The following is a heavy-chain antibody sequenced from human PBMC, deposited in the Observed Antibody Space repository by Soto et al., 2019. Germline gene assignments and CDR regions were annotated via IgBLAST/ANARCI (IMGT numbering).Heavy chain of an antibody. CDR3: ARGGVGDVGDYYDSSGYFDY. CDR1: GGTFSSYA. D-gene: IGHD3-22*01. CDR2: IIPIFGTA. V-gene: IGHV1-69*01. J-gene: IGHJ4*02. Sequence: QVQLVQSGAEVKKPGSSVKVSCKASGGTFSSYAISWVRQAPGQGLEWMGGIIPIFGTANYAQKFQGRVTITADESTSTAYMELSSLRSEDTAVYYCARGGVGDVGDYYDSSGYFDYWGQGTLVTVSS.